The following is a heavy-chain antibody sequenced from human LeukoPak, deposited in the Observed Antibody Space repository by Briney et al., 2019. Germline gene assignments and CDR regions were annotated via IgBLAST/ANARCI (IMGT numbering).Heavy chain of an antibody. D-gene: IGHD2-2*01. Sequence: GGSLRLSCAASGFTFSDYYMSWICQAPGKGLEWVSYISSSSSYTNYADSVKGRFTISRDNAKNSLYLQMNSLRAEDTAVYYCARRCSSTSCPYWYFDLWGRGALVTVSS. V-gene: IGHV3-11*06. CDR1: GFTFSDYY. CDR3: ARRCSSTSCPYWYFDL. CDR2: ISSSSSYT. J-gene: IGHJ2*01.